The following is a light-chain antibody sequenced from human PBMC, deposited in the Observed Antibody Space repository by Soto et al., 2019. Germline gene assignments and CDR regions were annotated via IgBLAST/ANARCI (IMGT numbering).Light chain of an antibody. J-gene: IGKJ4*01. CDR1: QSVSSY. CDR3: QQRSNSPLT. CDR2: DAS. Sequence: EIVLTQSPATLSLSPGERATLSCRAMQSVSSYLAWYQQKPGQAPRLLIYDASNRATGIPARFSGSGSGTDFTLNISSLEPEDFAVYYCQQRSNSPLTFGGGNQVEIK. V-gene: IGKV3-11*01.